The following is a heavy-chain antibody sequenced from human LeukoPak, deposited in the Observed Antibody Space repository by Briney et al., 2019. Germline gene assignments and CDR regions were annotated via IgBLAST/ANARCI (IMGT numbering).Heavy chain of an antibody. D-gene: IGHD3-10*01. CDR3: AKTLHIWFGEAFDY. V-gene: IGHV1-58*02. Sequence: GTSVKVSCKASGFTFTSSAMQWVRQARGQRLEWIGWIVVGSGNTNYAQKFQERVTITRDMSTSTAYMELSSLRSEDTALYYCAKTLHIWFGEAFDYWGQGTLVTVSS. CDR2: IVVGSGNT. CDR1: GFTFTSSA. J-gene: IGHJ4*02.